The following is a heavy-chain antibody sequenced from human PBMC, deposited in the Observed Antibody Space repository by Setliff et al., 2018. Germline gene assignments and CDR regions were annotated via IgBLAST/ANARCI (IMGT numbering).Heavy chain of an antibody. CDR2: IYSSGST. CDR3: ARARSLDFDY. J-gene: IGHJ4*02. V-gene: IGHV4-39*07. CDR1: GDSISDISYY. Sequence: SETLSLTCTISGDSISDISYYWGFIRQSPGKGPEWIGSIYSSGSTNYNPSLESRVTILIDKSKNQFSLNLTSVTAADTAVYYCARARSLDFDYWGQGMLVTVSS.